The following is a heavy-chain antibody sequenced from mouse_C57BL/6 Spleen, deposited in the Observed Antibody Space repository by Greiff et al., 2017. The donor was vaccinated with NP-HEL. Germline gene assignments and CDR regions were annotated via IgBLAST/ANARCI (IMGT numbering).Heavy chain of an antibody. J-gene: IGHJ1*03. CDR3: ASGDWYFDV. CDR1: GYSITSGYY. V-gene: IGHV3-6*01. CDR2: ISYDGSN. Sequence: EVQLQESGPGLVKPSQSLSLTCSVTGYSITSGYYWNWIRQFPGNKLEWMGYISYDGSNNYNPSLKNRISITRDTSKNQFFLKLNSVTTEDTATYYCASGDWYFDVWGTGTTVTVSS.